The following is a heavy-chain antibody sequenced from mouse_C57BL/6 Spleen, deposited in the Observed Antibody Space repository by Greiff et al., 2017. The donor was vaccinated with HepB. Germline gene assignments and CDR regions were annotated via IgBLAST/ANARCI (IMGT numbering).Heavy chain of an antibody. J-gene: IGHJ2*01. CDR3: ARSPLYDGRRYDCDY. CDR1: GYTFTDYY. Sequence: EVQLQQSGPVLVKPGASVKMSCKASGYTFTDYYMNWVKQSHGKSLEWIGVLNPYHVGTSYTPTFKGKATLTVAKSSSTAYMERNSLTSEDSAVYYGARSPLYDGRRYDCDYWGQGTTLTVAS. CDR2: LNPYHVGT. D-gene: IGHD1-1*01. V-gene: IGHV1-19*01.